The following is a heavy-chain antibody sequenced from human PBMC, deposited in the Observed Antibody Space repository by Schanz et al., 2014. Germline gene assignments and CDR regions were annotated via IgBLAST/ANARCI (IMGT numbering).Heavy chain of an antibody. Sequence: EVQLVESGGGLVQPGGSLRFSCAASGFTFTTNAMSWVRQPPGKGLEWVSAISGNGGSTYFADSVKGRFTISRDNSDNTLFLQMNSLRAEDTAVYYCAKVREWWPYYFDYWGQGTLVTVSS. CDR2: ISGNGGST. D-gene: IGHD2-15*01. V-gene: IGHV3-23*04. CDR1: GFTFTTNA. J-gene: IGHJ4*02. CDR3: AKVREWWPYYFDY.